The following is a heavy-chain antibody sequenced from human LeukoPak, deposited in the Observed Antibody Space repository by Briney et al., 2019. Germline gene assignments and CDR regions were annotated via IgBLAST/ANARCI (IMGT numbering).Heavy chain of an antibody. J-gene: IGHJ4*02. CDR3: ARGGGSYDTQYYFDY. D-gene: IGHD1-26*01. V-gene: IGHV4-59*01. CDR1: GGFISIYY. Sequence: SETLSLTCTVSGGFISIYYWSWIRQPPGKGLEWIGYVYNSENTNYNPSLKSRVTISVDTSKNQFSLKLSSVTAADTAVYYCARGGGSYDTQYYFDYWGQGTLVTVSS. CDR2: VYNSENT.